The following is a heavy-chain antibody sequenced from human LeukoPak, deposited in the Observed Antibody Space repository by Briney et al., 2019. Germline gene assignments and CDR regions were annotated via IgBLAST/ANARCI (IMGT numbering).Heavy chain of an antibody. CDR1: GFSFSNYW. J-gene: IGHJ5*02. V-gene: IGHV3-7*01. Sequence: GESLKISCAASGFSFSNYWMIWVRQAPGKGLEWVANINQDGSEKYYVDSVEGRFTISRDDAKNSLYLQMNSLRAEDSALYYCATSTYSSSPSWGQGTLVTVSS. CDR2: INQDGSEK. CDR3: ATSTYSSSPS. D-gene: IGHD6-6*01.